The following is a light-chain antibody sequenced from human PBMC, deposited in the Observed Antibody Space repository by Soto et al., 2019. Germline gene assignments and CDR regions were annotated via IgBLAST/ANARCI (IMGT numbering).Light chain of an antibody. J-gene: IGLJ2*01. Sequence: QAVVTQEPSISVSPGGTVTLTCALSSGSVSTSSFPSWYQQTPGRPPRTLIHSTNTRSSGVPDRFSGSLLGNKAALTITGAQADDESDYYCVLSVGSAWVFGGGTQLTVL. CDR2: STN. CDR3: VLSVGSAWV. CDR1: SGSVSTSSF. V-gene: IGLV8-61*01.